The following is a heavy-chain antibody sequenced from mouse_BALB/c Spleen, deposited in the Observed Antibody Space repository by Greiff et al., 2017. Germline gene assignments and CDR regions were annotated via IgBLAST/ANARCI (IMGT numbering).Heavy chain of an antibody. D-gene: IGHD1-1*01. CDR3: ARYYGSFDY. Sequence: EVQGVESGGGLVQPGGSRKLSCAASGFTFSSFGMHWVRQAPEKGLEWVAYISSGSSTIYYADTVKGRFTIARDNPKNTLFLQMTSLRSEDTAMYYFARYYGSFDYWGQGTTLTVSS. J-gene: IGHJ2*01. V-gene: IGHV5-17*02. CDR2: ISSGSSTI. CDR1: GFTFSSFG.